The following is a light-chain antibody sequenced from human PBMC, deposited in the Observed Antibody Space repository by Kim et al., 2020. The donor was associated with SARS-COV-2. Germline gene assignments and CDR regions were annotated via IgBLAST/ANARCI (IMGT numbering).Light chain of an antibody. V-gene: IGKV3-20*01. CDR1: QPVSSSY. Sequence: LSPGERATLSCRASQPVSSSYLAWYQHKPGQSPRLVIYGASRRATGISDRFSGSGSGTDFTLTISRLEPEDFGVYYCQQYYDAPYTFGQGTKLEI. J-gene: IGKJ2*01. CDR3: QQYYDAPYT. CDR2: GAS.